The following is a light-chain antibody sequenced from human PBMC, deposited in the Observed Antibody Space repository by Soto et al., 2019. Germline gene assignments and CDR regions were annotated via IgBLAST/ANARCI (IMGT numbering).Light chain of an antibody. CDR3: QQYGTSPLT. CDR2: SAS. Sequence: EIVLTQSPGTLSLSPGEIATLSFRASQTVSSNYLAWYQQKPGQALRLLIYSASTSATGIPDRFSGSESGTDFTLTISRLEPEDLAVYYCQQYGTSPLTFGGGTNVDIK. CDR1: QTVSSNY. V-gene: IGKV3-20*01. J-gene: IGKJ4*01.